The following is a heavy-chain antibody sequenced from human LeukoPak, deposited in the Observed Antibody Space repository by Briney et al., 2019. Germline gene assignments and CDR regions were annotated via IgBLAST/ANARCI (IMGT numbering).Heavy chain of an antibody. CDR1: GFTFNNFE. CDR3: ATKVPGTSHFSS. Sequence: QPGRSLRLSCAASGFTFNNFEMNWVRQAPGKGLEWIAYVSGSGIEIHYGDSVKGRFTISRDNAKSSVYLRMDSLRAEDMALYYCATKVPGTSHFSSWGQGTLVTVSS. CDR2: VSGSGIEI. J-gene: IGHJ4*02. V-gene: IGHV3-48*03. D-gene: IGHD6-19*01.